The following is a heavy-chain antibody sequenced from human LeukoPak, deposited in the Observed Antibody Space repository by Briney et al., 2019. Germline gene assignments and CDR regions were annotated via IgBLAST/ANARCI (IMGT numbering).Heavy chain of an antibody. CDR3: ARPSAANTP. V-gene: IGHV4-34*01. D-gene: IGHD2-2*01. CDR1: GGSFSGYY. Sequence: PSETLSLTCAVYGGSFSGYYWSWIRQPPGKGLEWIGEINHSGSTNYNPSLKSRVTISVDTSKNQFSLKLSSVTAADTAVYYGARPSAANTPWGQETLVTVSS. CDR2: INHSGST. J-gene: IGHJ5*02.